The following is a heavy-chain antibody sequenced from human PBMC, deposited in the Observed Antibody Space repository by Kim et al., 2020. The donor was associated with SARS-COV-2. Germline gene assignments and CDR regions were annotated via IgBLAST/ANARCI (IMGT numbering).Heavy chain of an antibody. Sequence: GGSLRLSCSASGFTFSSYAMHWVRQAPGKGLEYVSAISSNGGSTYYADSVKGRFTISRDNSKNTLYLQMSSLRAEDTAVYYCVKDQGLYRVWGQSADGALVRGVIRNYWGQGTLVTVSS. CDR1: GFTFSSYA. V-gene: IGHV3-64D*09. D-gene: IGHD3-10*01. J-gene: IGHJ4*02. CDR2: ISSNGGST. CDR3: VKDQGLYRVWGQSADGALVRGVIRNY.